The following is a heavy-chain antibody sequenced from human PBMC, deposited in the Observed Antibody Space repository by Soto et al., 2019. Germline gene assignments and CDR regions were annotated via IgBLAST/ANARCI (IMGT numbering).Heavy chain of an antibody. CDR1: GYTFTGYY. D-gene: IGHD6-6*01. CDR2: INPNSGGT. J-gene: IGHJ6*02. Sequence: APVKRSCKASGYTFTGYYIHRARQAPGQGLEWMGWINPNSGGTNYAQKFQGRVTMTRDTSISTAYMELSRLRSDDTAVYYCARVAARPPHYYYGMDVWGQGTTVTVSS. CDR3: ARVAARPPHYYYGMDV. V-gene: IGHV1-2*02.